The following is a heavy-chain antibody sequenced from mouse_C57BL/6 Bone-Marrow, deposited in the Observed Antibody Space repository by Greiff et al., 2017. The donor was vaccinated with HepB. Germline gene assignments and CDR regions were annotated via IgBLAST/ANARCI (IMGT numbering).Heavy chain of an antibody. Sequence: VKLVESGGGLVKPGGSLKLSCAASGFTFSDYGMHWVRQAPEKGLEWVAYISSGSSTIYYADTVKGRFTISRDNAKNTLFLQMTSLRSEDTAMYYCARLYYSNPFDYWGQGTTLTVSS. CDR2: ISSGSSTI. V-gene: IGHV5-17*01. CDR3: ARLYYSNPFDY. CDR1: GFTFSDYG. J-gene: IGHJ2*01. D-gene: IGHD2-5*01.